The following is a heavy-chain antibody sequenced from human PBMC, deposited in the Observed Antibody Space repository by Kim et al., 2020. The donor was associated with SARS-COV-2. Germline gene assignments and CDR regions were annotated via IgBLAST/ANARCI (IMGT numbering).Heavy chain of an antibody. CDR2: IIPIFGTA. V-gene: IGHV1-69*13. J-gene: IGHJ5*02. Sequence: SVKVSCKASGGTFSSYAISWVRQAPGQGLEWMGGIIPIFGTANYAQKFQGRVTITADESTSTAYMELSSLRSEDTAVYYCARGEEGDSSSWGGYWFDPWGQGTLVTVSS. D-gene: IGHD6-13*01. CDR3: ARGEEGDSSSWGGYWFDP. CDR1: GGTFSSYA.